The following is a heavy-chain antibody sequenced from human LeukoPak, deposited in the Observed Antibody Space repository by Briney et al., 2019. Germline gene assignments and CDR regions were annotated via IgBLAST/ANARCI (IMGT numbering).Heavy chain of an antibody. V-gene: IGHV3-7*01. D-gene: IGHD2/OR15-2a*01. Sequence: PGGSLRLSCVASGFTFGTYWMSWVRQAPGKGLEWVAHIKEDGSDKYYVDSEKGRFTISRDNAKNSLYLQVNSLKAEDTAVYYCARGGKIGGYYYFYMDVWGKGTTVIVSS. CDR1: GFTFGTYW. CDR3: ARGGKIGGYYYFYMDV. CDR2: IKEDGSDK. J-gene: IGHJ6*03.